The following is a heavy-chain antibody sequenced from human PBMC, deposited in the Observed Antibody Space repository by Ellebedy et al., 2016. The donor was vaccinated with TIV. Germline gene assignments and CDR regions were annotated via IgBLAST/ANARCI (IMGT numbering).Heavy chain of an antibody. CDR2: IYYSGST. CDR3: ARPSAAVAGNIEH. Sequence: MPSETLSLTCTVSGGSISSYYWTWFRQPPGKGLEWIGSIYYSGSTYYNPSLKSRVTISVDTSKNQFSLKLSSVTAADTAVYYCARPSAAVAGNIEHWGQGTLVTVSS. CDR1: GGSISSYY. J-gene: IGHJ1*01. V-gene: IGHV4-59*05. D-gene: IGHD6-19*01.